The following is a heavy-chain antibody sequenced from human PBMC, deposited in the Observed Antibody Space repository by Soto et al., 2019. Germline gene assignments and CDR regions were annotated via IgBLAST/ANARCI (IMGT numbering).Heavy chain of an antibody. V-gene: IGHV4-59*01. CDR3: ARKRGSAGNYYYGMDV. CDR2: IYYSGST. D-gene: IGHD1-26*01. Sequence: PSETLSLTCTVSGGSISSYYWSWIRQPPGKGLEWIGYIYYSGSTNYNPSLKSRVTISVDTSKNQFSLKLSSVTAADTAVYYCARKRGSAGNYYYGMDVWGQGTTVTVS. J-gene: IGHJ6*02. CDR1: GGSISSYY.